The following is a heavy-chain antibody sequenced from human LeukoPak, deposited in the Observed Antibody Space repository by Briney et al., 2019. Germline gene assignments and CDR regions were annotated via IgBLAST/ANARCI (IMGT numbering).Heavy chain of an antibody. Sequence: SETLSLTCTVSGGSISSYYWSWIRQPPGKGLEWIGYIYYSGSTNYNPSLKSRVTISVDTSKNQFSLKLSSVTAADTAVYYCARGFLSWFGELIRYYYYGMDVWGQGTTVTVSS. CDR2: IYYSGST. J-gene: IGHJ6*02. CDR1: GGSISSYY. D-gene: IGHD3-10*01. V-gene: IGHV4-59*12. CDR3: ARGFLSWFGELIRYYYYGMDV.